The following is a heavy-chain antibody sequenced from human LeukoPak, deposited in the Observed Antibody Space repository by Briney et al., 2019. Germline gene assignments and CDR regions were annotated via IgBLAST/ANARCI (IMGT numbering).Heavy chain of an antibody. CDR3: ARGCRYYYGSGSRRRDNWFDP. J-gene: IGHJ5*02. V-gene: IGHV4-34*01. CDR1: GGSFSGYY. D-gene: IGHD3-10*01. CDR2: INHSGST. Sequence: AETLSLTCAVYGGSFSGYYWSWIRQPPGKGLEWIGEINHSGSTNYNPSLKSRVTISVDTSKNQFSLKLSSVTAADTAVYYCARGCRYYYGSGSRRRDNWFDPWGQGTLVTVSS.